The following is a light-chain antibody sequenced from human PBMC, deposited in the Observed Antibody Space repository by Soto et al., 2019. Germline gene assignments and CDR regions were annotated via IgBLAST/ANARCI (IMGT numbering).Light chain of an antibody. CDR3: TSYTGSSTLVV. V-gene: IGLV2-14*01. CDR2: EVT. Sequence: QSALTQPASVSGSPGQSITISCTGTSSDVGGYNFVSWYQQHPGKAPKLMIYEVTNRPSGVSNRFSGSKSGNTAPLTISGLQAEDEADYYCTSYTGSSTLVVFGGGTKLTVL. J-gene: IGLJ2*01. CDR1: SSDVGGYNF.